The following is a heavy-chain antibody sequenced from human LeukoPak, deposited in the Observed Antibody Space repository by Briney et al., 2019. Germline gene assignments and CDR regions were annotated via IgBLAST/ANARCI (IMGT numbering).Heavy chain of an antibody. CDR2: IYYSGST. CDR1: GGSISSGGYY. D-gene: IGHD2-2*01. CDR3: ARKDIVVVPAAQKGDWFDP. V-gene: IGHV4-31*03. Sequence: NPSETQSLTCTVSGGSISSGGYYWSWIRQHPGKGLEWIGYIYYSGSTYYNPSLKSRVTISVDTSKDQFSLKLSSVAAADTAVYYCARKDIVVVPAAQKGDWFDPWGQGTLVTVSS. J-gene: IGHJ5*02.